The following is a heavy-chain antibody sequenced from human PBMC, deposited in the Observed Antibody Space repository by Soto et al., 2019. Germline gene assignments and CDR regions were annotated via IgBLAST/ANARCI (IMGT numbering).Heavy chain of an antibody. CDR2: IKSKTDGGTT. D-gene: IGHD3-22*01. CDR1: GFTFSNAW. CDR3: TTDKHSSGYLNFGCGY. J-gene: IGHJ4*02. Sequence: GGSLRLSCAASGFTFSNAWMNWVRQAPGKGLEWVGRIKSKTDGGTTDYAAPVKGRFTISRDDSKNTLYLQMNSQKTEDTAVYYCTTDKHSSGYLNFGCGYWGQGTLVTVSS. V-gene: IGHV3-15*07.